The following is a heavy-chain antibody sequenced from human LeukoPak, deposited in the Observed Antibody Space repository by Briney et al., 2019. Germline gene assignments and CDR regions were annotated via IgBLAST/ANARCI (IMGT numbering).Heavy chain of an antibody. V-gene: IGHV4-59*12. J-gene: IGHJ4*02. D-gene: IGHD6-19*01. Sequence: PSETLSLTCTVSGGSISSYYWSWIRQPPGKGLEWIAYISDIGSINYNPSLKSRVTISVDTSKNQFSLKLSSVTAADTAVYYCARGRSKRQWRPADYWGQGTLVTVSS. CDR3: ARGRSKRQWRPADY. CDR2: ISDIGSI. CDR1: GGSISSYY.